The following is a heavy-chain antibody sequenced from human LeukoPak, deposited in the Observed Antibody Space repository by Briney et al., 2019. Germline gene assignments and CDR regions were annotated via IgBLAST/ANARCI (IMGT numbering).Heavy chain of an antibody. CDR1: GGSFSGYY. CDR3: AKAAGYSYGLGPLDY. CDR2: INHSGST. Sequence: PSETLSLTCAVYGGSFSGYYWSWIRQPPGKGLEWIGEINHSGSTNYNPSLKSRVTISVDTSKNQFSLKLSSVTAADTAVYYCAKAAGYSYGLGPLDYWGQGTLVTVSS. J-gene: IGHJ4*02. V-gene: IGHV4-34*01. D-gene: IGHD5-18*01.